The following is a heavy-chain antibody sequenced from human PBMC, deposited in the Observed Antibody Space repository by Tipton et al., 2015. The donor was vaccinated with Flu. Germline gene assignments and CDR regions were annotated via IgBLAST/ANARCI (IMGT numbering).Heavy chain of an antibody. CDR3: ARHLMVRGAWFDP. D-gene: IGHD3-10*01. CDR1: GGSISSYY. V-gene: IGHV4-4*07. CDR2: IYTSGST. J-gene: IGHJ5*02. Sequence: TLSLTCTVSGGSISSYYWSWIRQPAGKGLEWIGRIYTSGSTNYNPSLKSRLTMSVDTSKNQFSLKLSSVTAADTAVYYCARHLMVRGAWFDPWGQGTLVTVSS.